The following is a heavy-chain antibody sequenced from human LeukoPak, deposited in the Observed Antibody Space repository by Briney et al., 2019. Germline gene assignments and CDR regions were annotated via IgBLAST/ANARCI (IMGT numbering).Heavy chain of an antibody. D-gene: IGHD1-14*01. J-gene: IGHJ4*02. CDR1: GFTFSSYS. V-gene: IGHV3-48*01. CDR2: ISSGSTTI. Sequence: PGGSLRLSCAASGFTFSSYSMNWVRQAPGKGLEWISYISSGSTTIYYADSVKGRFTISRDNAKNSLYLQMNSLRAEDTAVYYCANTAGYKVYWGQGTLVTVSS. CDR3: ANTAGYKVY.